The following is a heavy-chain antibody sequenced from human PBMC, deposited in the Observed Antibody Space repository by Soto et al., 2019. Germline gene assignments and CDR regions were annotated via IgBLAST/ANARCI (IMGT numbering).Heavy chain of an antibody. Sequence: ASVKVSCKASGYTFTSYGISWVRQAPGQGLEWMGWISAYNGNTNYAQKLQGRVTMTTDTSTSTAYMELRSLRSEDTAVYYCARARPTYDILTGYYNPYYYGMDVWGQGTTVTVSS. CDR3: ARARPTYDILTGYYNPYYYGMDV. CDR2: ISAYNGNT. D-gene: IGHD3-9*01. CDR1: GYTFTSYG. J-gene: IGHJ6*02. V-gene: IGHV1-18*01.